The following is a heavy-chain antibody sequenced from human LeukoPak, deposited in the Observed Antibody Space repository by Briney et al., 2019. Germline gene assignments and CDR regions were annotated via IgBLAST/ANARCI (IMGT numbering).Heavy chain of an antibody. CDR1: GYTFISYY. CDR2: TNPSGGNI. Sequence: ASVKVSCKASGYTFISYYMHWVRQAPGQGLEWMGITNPSGGNINYAQKFQGRVTVTRDTSTSTVYMELSSLRSEDTAVYYCARGGSVITATGTFFWGQGTLVTVSS. CDR3: ARGGSVITATGTFF. J-gene: IGHJ4*02. V-gene: IGHV1-46*01. D-gene: IGHD6-13*01.